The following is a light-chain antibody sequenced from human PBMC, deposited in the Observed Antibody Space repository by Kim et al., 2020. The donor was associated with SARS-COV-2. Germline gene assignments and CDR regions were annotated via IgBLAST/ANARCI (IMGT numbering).Light chain of an antibody. CDR3: QQYSSSPLT. Sequence: SPGERATLSCRASQSVSSSYLAWYQQKPGQAPSLLIYGASSRATGIPDRFSGSGSGTDFTLTISRLEPEDVAVYYCQQYSSSPLTFGGGTKVDIK. V-gene: IGKV3-20*01. J-gene: IGKJ4*01. CDR2: GAS. CDR1: QSVSSSY.